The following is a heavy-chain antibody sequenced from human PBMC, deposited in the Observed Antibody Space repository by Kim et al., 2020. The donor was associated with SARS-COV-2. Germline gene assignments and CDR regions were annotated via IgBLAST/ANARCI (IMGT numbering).Heavy chain of an antibody. J-gene: IGHJ4*02. V-gene: IGHV4-39*01. CDR3: SSLPPLWFGDVRFDY. D-gene: IGHD3-10*01. Sequence: PSLKSRVTISVDTSKNQFSLKLSSVTAADTAVYYCSSLPPLWFGDVRFDYWGQGTLVTVSS.